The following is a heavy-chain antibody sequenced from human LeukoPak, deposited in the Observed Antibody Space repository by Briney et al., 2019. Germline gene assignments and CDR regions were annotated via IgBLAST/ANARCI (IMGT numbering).Heavy chain of an antibody. CDR1: GGSFSGYY. CDR3: ARAAAGDSDY. J-gene: IGHJ4*02. CDR2: INHSGST. V-gene: IGHV4-34*01. D-gene: IGHD7-27*01. Sequence: SETLSLTCAVYGGSFSGYYWSWIRQPPGKGLEWIGEINHSGSTNYNPSLKSRVTISADTSKDQFSLKLSSVTAADTAVYYCARAAAGDSDYWGQGTLVTVSS.